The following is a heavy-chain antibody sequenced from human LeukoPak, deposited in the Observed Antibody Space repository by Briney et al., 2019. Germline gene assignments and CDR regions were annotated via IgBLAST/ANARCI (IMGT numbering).Heavy chain of an antibody. V-gene: IGHV3-9*01. D-gene: IGHD6-19*01. J-gene: IGHJ3*02. CDR2: ISWNSGSI. Sequence: PGGSLRLSCAASGFTFDDYAMHWVRQAPGKGLEWVSGISWNSGSIGYADSVKGRFTISRDNAKNSLYLQMNSLRAEDTALHYCAKALYSSGWQDAFDIWGQGTMVTVSS. CDR1: GFTFDDYA. CDR3: AKALYSSGWQDAFDI.